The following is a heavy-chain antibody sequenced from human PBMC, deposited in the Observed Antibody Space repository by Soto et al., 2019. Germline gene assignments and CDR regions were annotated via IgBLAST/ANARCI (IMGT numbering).Heavy chain of an antibody. J-gene: IGHJ4*02. Sequence: PGGSLSLSCAASGYIVSTKYMSLVRQAPGKGLEWVSVIYSGGSTFYADSVRGRFTISRDNSKNTVNLQMNSLRAEDTAVYYCARDPWAADYWGQGTLVTVSS. CDR3: ARDPWAADY. CDR2: IYSGGST. CDR1: GYIVSTKY. V-gene: IGHV3-66*01. D-gene: IGHD3-16*01.